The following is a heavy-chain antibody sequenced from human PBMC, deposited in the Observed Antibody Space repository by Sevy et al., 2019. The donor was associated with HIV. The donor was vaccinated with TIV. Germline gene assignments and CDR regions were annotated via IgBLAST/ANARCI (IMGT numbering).Heavy chain of an antibody. V-gene: IGHV1-69*13. D-gene: IGHD2-2*01. Sequence: ASVKVSCKASGGTFSSYAISWVRQAPGQGLEWMGGIIPIFGTANYAQKFQGRVTITADESMSTAYMELSSLRSEDTAVYYCARSPYIVVVPAAMYYYGMDVWGQGTTVTVSS. J-gene: IGHJ6*02. CDR3: ARSPYIVVVPAAMYYYGMDV. CDR2: IIPIFGTA. CDR1: GGTFSSYA.